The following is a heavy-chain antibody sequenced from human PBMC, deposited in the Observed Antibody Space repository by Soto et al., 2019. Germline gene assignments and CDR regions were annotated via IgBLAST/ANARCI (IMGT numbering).Heavy chain of an antibody. V-gene: IGHV3-30-3*01. D-gene: IGHD3-22*01. CDR3: ARPDYDSSGYYPPDY. CDR1: GFTFSSYA. Sequence: GGSLRLSRAASGFTFSSYAMHWVRQAPGKGLEWVAVISYDGSNKYYADSVKGRFTISRDNSKNTLYLQMNNLRAEDTAVYYCARPDYDSSGYYPPDYWGQGTLVTVSS. CDR2: ISYDGSNK. J-gene: IGHJ4*02.